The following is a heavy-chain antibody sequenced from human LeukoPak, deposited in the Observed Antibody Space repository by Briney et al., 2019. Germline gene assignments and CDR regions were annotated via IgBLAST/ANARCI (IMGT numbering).Heavy chain of an antibody. CDR2: IYYSGST. D-gene: IGHD4-17*01. CDR1: GGSISSYY. V-gene: IGHV4-59*08. CDR3: ARPQDYGDGAFDI. J-gene: IGHJ3*02. Sequence: SETLSLTCTVSGGSISSYYWSWIRQPPGKGLEWIGYIYYSGSTNYNPSLKSRVTISVDTSKNQFSLKLSSVPAADTAVYYCARPQDYGDGAFDIWGQGTMVTVSS.